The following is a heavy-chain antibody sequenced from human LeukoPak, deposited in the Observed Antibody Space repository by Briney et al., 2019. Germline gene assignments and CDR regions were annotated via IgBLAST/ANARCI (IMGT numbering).Heavy chain of an antibody. CDR1: GLTFSNAW. Sequence: HPGGSLRLSCAASGLTFSNAWMSWVRQAPGKGLEWVSAISGSGGSTYYADSVKGRFTISRDNSKNTLYLQMNSLRAEDTAVYYCAKDMVWVQLERPTLDYWGQGTLVTVSS. J-gene: IGHJ4*02. D-gene: IGHD1-1*01. V-gene: IGHV3-23*01. CDR3: AKDMVWVQLERPTLDY. CDR2: ISGSGGST.